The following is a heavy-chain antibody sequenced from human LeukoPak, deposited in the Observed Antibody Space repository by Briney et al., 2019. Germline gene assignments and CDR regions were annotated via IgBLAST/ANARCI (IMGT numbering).Heavy chain of an antibody. D-gene: IGHD2-2*01. Sequence: GGSLRLSCAASGFIFSNHWMSWVRQAPGKGLEWVANIKEGGTEYYVEYVKGRFTISRDNAKNSLYLQMNSLRDEDTAVYYCARGLAPGGQGTLVTVSS. CDR1: GFIFSNHW. CDR3: ARGLAP. J-gene: IGHJ4*02. V-gene: IGHV3-7*04. CDR2: IKEGGTE.